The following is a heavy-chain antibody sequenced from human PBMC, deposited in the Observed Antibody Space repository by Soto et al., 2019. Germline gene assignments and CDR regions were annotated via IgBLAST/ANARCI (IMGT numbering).Heavy chain of an antibody. V-gene: IGHV5-10-1*01. CDR1: GYSFTSYW. D-gene: IGHD3-22*01. CDR3: ARRGYYYDSSGYYPSAFDI. J-gene: IGHJ3*02. CDR2: IDPSDSYT. Sequence: LKISCKGSGYSFTSYWISWVRQMPGKGLEWMGRIDPSDSYTNYSPSFQGHVTISADKSISTAYLQWSSLKASDTAMYYCARRGYYYDSSGYYPSAFDIWGQGTMVTVSS.